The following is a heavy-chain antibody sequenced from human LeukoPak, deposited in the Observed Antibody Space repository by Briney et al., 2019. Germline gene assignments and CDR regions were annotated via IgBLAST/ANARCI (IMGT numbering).Heavy chain of an antibody. Sequence: GGSLRLSCAASGFTFSGYLMTWVRQAPGKGLEWVANIKQAGSEKYYVDSVKGRFTISRDNDKNSLFLQMNSLRAEDTAVYFCARSPGSGWAPLDFWGQGTLVTVSS. J-gene: IGHJ4*02. V-gene: IGHV3-7*05. D-gene: IGHD6-19*01. CDR1: GFTFSGYL. CDR2: IKQAGSEK. CDR3: ARSPGSGWAPLDF.